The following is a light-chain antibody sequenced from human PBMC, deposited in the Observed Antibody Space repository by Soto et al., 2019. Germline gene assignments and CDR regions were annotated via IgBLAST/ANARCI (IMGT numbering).Light chain of an antibody. CDR3: QQRTDRPPWT. Sequence: EIVLTQSPATLSLSPGQRATLFCRASQNVNNYLAWYQQKPGQAPRLLIYDASNRATGIPARFSGSGSGTDFTLNISSLEPEDFAVYYCQQRTDRPPWTFGQGTKVDIK. J-gene: IGKJ1*01. V-gene: IGKV3-11*01. CDR2: DAS. CDR1: QNVNNY.